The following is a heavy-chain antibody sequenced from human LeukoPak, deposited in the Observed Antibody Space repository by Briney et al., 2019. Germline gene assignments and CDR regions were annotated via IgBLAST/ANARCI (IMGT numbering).Heavy chain of an antibody. V-gene: IGHV3-21*01. J-gene: IGHJ4*02. CDR1: GFTFGSYA. CDR3: ARDVQGDY. CDR2: ISSSSSYI. Sequence: PGRSLRLSCAASGFTFGSYAIHWVRQAPGRGLEWVSSISSSSSYIYYADSVKGRFTISRDNAKNSLYLQMNSLRAEDTAVYYCARDVQGDYWGQGTLVTVSS.